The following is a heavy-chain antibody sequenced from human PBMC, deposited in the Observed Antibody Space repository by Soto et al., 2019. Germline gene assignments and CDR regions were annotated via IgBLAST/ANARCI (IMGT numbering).Heavy chain of an antibody. J-gene: IGHJ5*02. CDR2: IYYSGST. Sequence: QVQLQESGPGLVKPSQTLSLTCTVSGGSISSGDYYWSWIRQPPGKGLEWIGYIYYSGSTYYNPSLKSRVTISVDTSKNQFSLKLSSVTAADTAVYYCARASNLVLMVYAKGGNWFDPWGQGTLVTVSS. D-gene: IGHD2-8*01. CDR1: GGSISSGDYY. CDR3: ARASNLVLMVYAKGGNWFDP. V-gene: IGHV4-30-4*01.